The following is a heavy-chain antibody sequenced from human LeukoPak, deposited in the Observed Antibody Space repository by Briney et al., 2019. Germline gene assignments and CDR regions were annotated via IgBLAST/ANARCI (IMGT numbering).Heavy chain of an antibody. CDR1: GFTSSSYA. J-gene: IGHJ4*02. Sequence: GGSLRLSCAASGFTSSSYAVSWVRQAPGKGLEWVSAISARGDSTYYADSVEGRFTISRDNSKNTLYLQMNSLRGEDTALYYCARGAYGDYDYWGQGTLVTVSS. CDR3: ARGAYGDYDY. D-gene: IGHD4-17*01. V-gene: IGHV3-23*01. CDR2: ISARGDST.